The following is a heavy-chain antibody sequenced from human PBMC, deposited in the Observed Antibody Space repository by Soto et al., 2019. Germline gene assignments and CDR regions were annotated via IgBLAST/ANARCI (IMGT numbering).Heavy chain of an antibody. D-gene: IGHD3-10*01. CDR2: IWYDGSNK. Sequence: QVQLVESGGGVVQPGRSLRLSCAASGFTFSSYGMHWVRQAPGKGLEWVAVIWYDGSNKYYADSVKGRFTISRDNSKNTLYLQMNSLRAEDTAVYYCARVNYYGSADYWGQGTLVTVSS. J-gene: IGHJ4*02. CDR3: ARVNYYGSADY. CDR1: GFTFSSYG. V-gene: IGHV3-33*01.